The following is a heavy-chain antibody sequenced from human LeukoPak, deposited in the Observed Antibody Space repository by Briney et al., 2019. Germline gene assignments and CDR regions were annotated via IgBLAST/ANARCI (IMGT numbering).Heavy chain of an antibody. Sequence: GGSLGLSCAASGFTFSSYWMSWVRQAPGKGLEWVANTKQDGSEKNYVDSVRGRFTISRDNAKNSLYLQMNSLRAEDTAVYYCARGVGQQKPFDYWGQGTLVTVSS. J-gene: IGHJ4*02. V-gene: IGHV3-7*04. CDR1: GFTFSSYW. D-gene: IGHD6-13*01. CDR2: TKQDGSEK. CDR3: ARGVGQQKPFDY.